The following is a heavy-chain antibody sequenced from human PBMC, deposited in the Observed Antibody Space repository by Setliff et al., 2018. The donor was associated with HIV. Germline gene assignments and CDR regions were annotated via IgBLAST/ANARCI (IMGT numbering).Heavy chain of an antibody. J-gene: IGHJ2*01. CDR1: GFTFSNYA. Sequence: LRLSCAASGFTFSNYAMSWVRQAPGEGLEWVSAILSTGERTFYADSVKDRFTISRDDSRNTLYLQMNSMKSDDTATYYCVGHYYDPLTGYYVWFFDVWGRGILVTVSS. CDR3: VGHYYDPLTGYYVWFFDV. V-gene: IGHV3-23*01. CDR2: ILSTGERT. D-gene: IGHD3-9*01.